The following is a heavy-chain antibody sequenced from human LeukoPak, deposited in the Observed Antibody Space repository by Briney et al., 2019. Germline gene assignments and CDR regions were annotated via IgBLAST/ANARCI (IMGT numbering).Heavy chain of an antibody. CDR3: ARDGPGYDFWSGYYTRYYYYYMDV. CDR1: GFTFSSYA. V-gene: IGHV3-30*04. D-gene: IGHD3-3*01. CDR2: ISYDGSNK. Sequence: GRSLRLSCAASGFTFSSYAMHWVRQAPGKGLEWVAVISYDGSNKYYADSVKGRFTISRDNSKNTLYLQMNSLRAEDTAVYYCARDGPGYDFWSGYYTRYYYYYMDVWGKGTTVTVSS. J-gene: IGHJ6*03.